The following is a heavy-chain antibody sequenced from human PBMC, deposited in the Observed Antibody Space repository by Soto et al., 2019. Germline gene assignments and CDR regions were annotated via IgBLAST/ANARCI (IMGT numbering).Heavy chain of an antibody. V-gene: IGHV3-33*01. CDR3: ARALGQLLPYYYYGMDV. CDR1: GFTFSSYG. J-gene: IGHJ6*02. D-gene: IGHD2-2*01. Sequence: QVQLVESGGSVVQPGRSLRLSCAASGFTFSSYGMHWVRQAPGKGLEWVAVIWYDGSNKYYADSVKGRFTISRDNSKNTLYLQMNSLRAEDTAVYYCARALGQLLPYYYYGMDVWCQGTTDTDS. CDR2: IWYDGSNK.